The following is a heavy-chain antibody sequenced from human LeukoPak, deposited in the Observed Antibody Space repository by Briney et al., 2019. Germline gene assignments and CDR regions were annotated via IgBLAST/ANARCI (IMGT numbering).Heavy chain of an antibody. CDR2: ISASGGST. V-gene: IGHV3-23*01. Sequence: PGGSLRLSCAASGFTFSSSAMSWVRQVPGKGLEWVSGISASGGSTSYADSVRGRFTISRDNSKNTLYVQMNSLRAEDTAVYYCARGPLIAAAGTWWGQGTLVTVSS. J-gene: IGHJ4*02. CDR3: ARGPLIAAAGTW. CDR1: GFTFSSSA. D-gene: IGHD6-13*01.